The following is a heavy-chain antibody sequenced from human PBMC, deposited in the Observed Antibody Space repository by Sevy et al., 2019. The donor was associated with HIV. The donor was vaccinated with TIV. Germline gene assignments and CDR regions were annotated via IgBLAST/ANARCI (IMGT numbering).Heavy chain of an antibody. Sequence: GGSLRLSCAASGFTFSSYSMNWVRQAPGKGLEWVSSISSSSSYIYYADSVKGRITISRDNAKNSLYLQMNSLRAEDTAVDYCAREYCSGGSCSDYYYYYMDVWGKGTTVTVSS. V-gene: IGHV3-21*01. D-gene: IGHD2-15*01. J-gene: IGHJ6*03. CDR2: ISSSSSYI. CDR3: AREYCSGGSCSDYYYYYMDV. CDR1: GFTFSSYS.